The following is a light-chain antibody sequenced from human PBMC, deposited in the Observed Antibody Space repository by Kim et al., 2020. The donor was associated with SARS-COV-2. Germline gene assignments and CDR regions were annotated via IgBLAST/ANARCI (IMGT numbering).Light chain of an antibody. CDR2: QDS. Sequence: PGQTVSITCSGDKLGDKYACWYQQKPGQSPVLVIYQDSKRPSGIPERFSGSNSGNTATLTISGTQAMDEADYYCQAWDSSTANYVFGTGTKVTVL. CDR1: KLGDKY. J-gene: IGLJ1*01. V-gene: IGLV3-1*01. CDR3: QAWDSSTANYV.